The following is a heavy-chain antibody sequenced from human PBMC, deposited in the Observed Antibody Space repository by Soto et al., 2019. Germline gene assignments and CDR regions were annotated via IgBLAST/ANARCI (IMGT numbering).Heavy chain of an antibody. CDR3: AKGLGDYVSFFDY. V-gene: IGHV3-30*18. D-gene: IGHD4-17*01. CDR1: GFTFSSYG. CDR2: ISYDGSNK. Sequence: PGGSLRLSCAASGFTFSSYGMHWVRQAPGKGLEWVAVISYDGSNKYYADSVKGRFTISRDNSKNTLYLQMNSLRAEDTAVYYCAKGLGDYVSFFDYWGQGTLVTVSS. J-gene: IGHJ4*02.